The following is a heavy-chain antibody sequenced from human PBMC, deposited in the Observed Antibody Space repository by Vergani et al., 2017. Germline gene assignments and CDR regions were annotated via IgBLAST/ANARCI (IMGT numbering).Heavy chain of an antibody. CDR2: INPSGGHT. Sequence: QVQVVQSGAEVKKSGASVKVSCKTSGYTFSNYYMHWERQAPGQGLEWMGIINPSGGHTNYAQKFQGRVTMTRDTSTSTVYMELSSLRSEDTAIYYCAREDYGILTGYRYWGQGTLVTVSA. CDR1: GYTFSNYY. J-gene: IGHJ4*02. D-gene: IGHD3-9*01. CDR3: AREDYGILTGYRY. V-gene: IGHV1-46*03.